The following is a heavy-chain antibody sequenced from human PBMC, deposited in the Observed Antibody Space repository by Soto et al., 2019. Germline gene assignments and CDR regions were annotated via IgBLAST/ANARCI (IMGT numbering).Heavy chain of an antibody. J-gene: IGHJ5*01. CDR3: AIQRYDTSTPDFDS. D-gene: IGHD3-22*01. CDR1: GIIFSRNR. Sequence: GALRLSCAASGIIFSRNRLYWIRQAPGKGLEWVANINEDGNEKYYVDSVKCRFTISRDNAKSLLFLHMNNLEAEDTAVYYCAIQRYDTSTPDFDS. V-gene: IGHV3-7*05. CDR2: INEDGNEK.